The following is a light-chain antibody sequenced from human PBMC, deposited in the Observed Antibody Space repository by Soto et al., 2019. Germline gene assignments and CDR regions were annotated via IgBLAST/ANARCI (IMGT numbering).Light chain of an antibody. CDR3: QQYNNWPGT. J-gene: IGKJ1*01. CDR1: QSVSSN. CDR2: GAS. V-gene: IGKV3-15*01. Sequence: EIVMTQSPATLSVSPGERATLSCRASQSVSSNLAWYQQKPGQAPRLLIYGASTRATGIPARFSGSGSGTXXXXXXXXXQSEDFAVYYCQQYNNWPGTFGQGTKVEIK.